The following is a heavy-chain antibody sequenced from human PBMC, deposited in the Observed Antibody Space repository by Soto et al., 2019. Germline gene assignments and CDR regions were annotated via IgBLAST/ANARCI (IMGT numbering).Heavy chain of an antibody. CDR3: ARPPEAGAHYFDY. D-gene: IGHD6-19*01. CDR2: IWYDGSNK. CDR1: GFTFSSYG. Sequence: GGSLRLSCAASGFTFSSYGMHWVRQAPGKGLEWVAVIWYDGSNKYYADSVKGRFTISRDNSKNTLYLQMNSLRAEDTAVYYCARPPEAGAHYFDYWGQGTLVTVSS. V-gene: IGHV3-33*01. J-gene: IGHJ4*02.